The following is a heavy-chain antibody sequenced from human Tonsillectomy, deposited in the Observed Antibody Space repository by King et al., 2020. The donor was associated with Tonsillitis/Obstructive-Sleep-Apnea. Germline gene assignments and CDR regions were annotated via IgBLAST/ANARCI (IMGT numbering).Heavy chain of an antibody. Sequence: QLVQSGAEVKKPGASVKVSCKASGYTFTSYGISWVRQAPGQGLEWMGWISAYNGNTNYAQKLQGRVTMTTDTSTSTAYMELRSLRSDDTAVYYCAREREISIAVAGPLSPMDVWGQGTTVTVSS. CDR3: AREREISIAVAGPLSPMDV. V-gene: IGHV1-18*01. CDR1: GYTFTSYG. D-gene: IGHD6-19*01. CDR2: ISAYNGNT. J-gene: IGHJ6*02.